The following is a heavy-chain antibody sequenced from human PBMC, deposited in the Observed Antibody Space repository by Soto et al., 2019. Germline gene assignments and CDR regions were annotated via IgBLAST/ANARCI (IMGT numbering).Heavy chain of an antibody. V-gene: IGHV4-59*01. J-gene: IGHJ5*02. CDR3: ARGGGYCSGGSCYVNWFDP. Sequence: PSETLSLTCTVSGGSISSYYWSWIRQPPGKGLEWIGYIYYSGSTNYNPSLKSRVTISVDTSKNQFSLKLSSVTAADTAVYYCARGGGYCSGGSCYVNWFDPWGQGTLVTVPQ. CDR2: IYYSGST. CDR1: GGSISSYY. D-gene: IGHD2-15*01.